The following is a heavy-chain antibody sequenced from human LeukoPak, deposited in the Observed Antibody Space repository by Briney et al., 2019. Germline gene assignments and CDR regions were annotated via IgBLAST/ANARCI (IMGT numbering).Heavy chain of an antibody. J-gene: IGHJ5*01. D-gene: IGHD1-26*01. CDR3: ARASGSYWRFDS. V-gene: IGHV1-2*02. CDR1: GYTFTGYF. Sequence: ASVKVSCKTSGYTFTGYFIHWVRQAPGQGLEWMGWINPNSGGTNFAPKFQGRVTMTRDTSISTVYMELSRLRSDDTAVYYCARASGSYWRFDSWGQGTLVTVSS. CDR2: INPNSGGT.